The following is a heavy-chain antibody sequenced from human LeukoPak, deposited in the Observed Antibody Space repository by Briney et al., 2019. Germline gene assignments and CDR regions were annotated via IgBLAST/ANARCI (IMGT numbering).Heavy chain of an antibody. J-gene: IGHJ5*02. V-gene: IGHV3-23*01. D-gene: IGHD3-9*01. CDR2: ISGSGGST. CDR3: AKTGIEYYDILTGYYQYNWFDP. Sequence: GGSLRLSCAASGFTFGSYAMSWVRQAPGKGLEWVSAISGSGGSTYYADSVKGRFTISRDNSKNTLYLQMNSLRAEDTAVYYCAKTGIEYYDILTGYYQYNWFDPWGQGTLVTVSS. CDR1: GFTFGSYA.